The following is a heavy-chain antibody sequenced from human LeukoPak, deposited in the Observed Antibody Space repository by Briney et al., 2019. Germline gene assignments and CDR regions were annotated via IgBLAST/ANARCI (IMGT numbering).Heavy chain of an antibody. CDR1: GYTFTSYG. J-gene: IGHJ5*02. CDR3: ARGPRNDP. D-gene: IGHD1-14*01. Sequence: ASVKVSCKASGYTFTSYGISWVRQAPGQGLEWMGWIGAYNSNTNYAQKFRGRVTMSRDTSTSTAYMELSGLRLDDTAVYFCARGPRNDPWGQGTLVTVSS. V-gene: IGHV1-18*01. CDR2: IGAYNSNT.